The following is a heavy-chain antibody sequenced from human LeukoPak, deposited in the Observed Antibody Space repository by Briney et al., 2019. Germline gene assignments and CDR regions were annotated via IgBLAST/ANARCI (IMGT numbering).Heavy chain of an antibody. CDR1: GYTFTSYG. D-gene: IGHD2-15*01. V-gene: IGHV1-18*01. J-gene: IGHJ5*02. CDR2: ISAYNGNT. CDR3: ARGLPRAWTRYCSGGSCYSGEDWFDP. Sequence: ASVKVSCKASGYTFTSYGISWVRQAPGQGLEWMGWISAYNGNTNYAQKLQGRVTMTTDTSTSTAYMELRSLRSDDTAVYYCARGLPRAWTRYCSGGSCYSGEDWFDPWGQGTLVTVSS.